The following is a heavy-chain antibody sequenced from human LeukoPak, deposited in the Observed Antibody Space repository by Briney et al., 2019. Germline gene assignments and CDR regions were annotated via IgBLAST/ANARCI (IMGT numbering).Heavy chain of an antibody. CDR3: ARVRFGDLAFDF. D-gene: IGHD3-16*01. J-gene: IGHJ4*02. CDR1: GYIFTDFY. CDR2: VDPKSGGA. V-gene: IGHV1-2*06. Sequence: ASVKVSXKASGYIFTDFYIHWVRQAPGQGLEWMGRVDPKSGGANYAQKFQGRVTMTRDTSISTAYMELRRLTSDDTALYYCARVRFGDLAFDFWGQGTLVTVSS.